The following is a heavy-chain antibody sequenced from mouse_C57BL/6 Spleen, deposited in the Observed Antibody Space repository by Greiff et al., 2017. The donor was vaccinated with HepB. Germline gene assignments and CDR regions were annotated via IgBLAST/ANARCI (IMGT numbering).Heavy chain of an antibody. Sequence: EVQLQESGPELVKPGASVKMSCKASGYTFTDYNMHWVKQSHGKSLEWIGYINPNNGGTSYNQKFKGKATLTVNKSSSTAYMELRSLTSEDSAVYYCARRTIMGLLEGMDYWGQGTSVTVSS. CDR3: ARRTIMGLLEGMDY. CDR1: GYTFTDYN. J-gene: IGHJ4*01. D-gene: IGHD1-1*01. V-gene: IGHV1-22*01. CDR2: INPNNGGT.